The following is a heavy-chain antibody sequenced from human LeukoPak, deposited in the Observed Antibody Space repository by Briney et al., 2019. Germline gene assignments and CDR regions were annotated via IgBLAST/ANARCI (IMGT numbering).Heavy chain of an antibody. Sequence: GGSLRLFCGASGFIFDDYAMLWARQAPGKGLEWVSLISGDGGSTYYADSVKGRFTISRDNSKNSLYLQMNSLRTEDTALYYCAKGYGGYGDWFDPWGQGTLVTVSS. V-gene: IGHV3-43*02. CDR1: GFIFDDYA. CDR3: AKGYGGYGDWFDP. D-gene: IGHD5-12*01. CDR2: ISGDGGST. J-gene: IGHJ5*02.